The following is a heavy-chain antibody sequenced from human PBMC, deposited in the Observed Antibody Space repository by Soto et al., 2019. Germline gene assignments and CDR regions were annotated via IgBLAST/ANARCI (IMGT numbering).Heavy chain of an antibody. V-gene: IGHV3-23*01. D-gene: IGHD3-9*01. J-gene: IGHJ4*02. CDR3: GRIPRRYDALTGPGY. CDR2: ISGSGGGT. CDR1: GFTFGNYA. Sequence: PGGSLRLSCAASGFTFGNYAMTRVRQAPGKGLECVSRISGSGGGTYYADSVKGRFTISRDNSENTLYLHLNSLRVEDTAIYYFGRIPRRYDALTGPGYWGQGALVTVSS.